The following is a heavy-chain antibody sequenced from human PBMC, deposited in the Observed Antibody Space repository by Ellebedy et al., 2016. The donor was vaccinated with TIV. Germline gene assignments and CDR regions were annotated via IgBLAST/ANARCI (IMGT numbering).Heavy chain of an antibody. CDR2: MHTTGSF. J-gene: IGHJ6*02. CDR1: GGSISGYY. V-gene: IGHV4-4*07. D-gene: IGHD3-3*01. CDR3: TRDFLIGATVYEFYGMDV. Sequence: SETLSLTCTVSGGSISGYYWSWIRQSAGKGLEWIGRMHTTGSFNYNPSLKSRVTISVDTPGSQISLKLSSVTAADTAVYYCTRDFLIGATVYEFYGMDVWGQGTTVTVSS.